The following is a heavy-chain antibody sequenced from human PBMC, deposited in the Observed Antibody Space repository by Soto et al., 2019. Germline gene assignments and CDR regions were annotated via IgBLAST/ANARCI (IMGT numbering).Heavy chain of an antibody. CDR1: GGSLSSYA. V-gene: IGHV1-69*13. J-gene: IGHJ6*02. CDR2: IIPIFGTA. Sequence: SVKGYCKGSGGSLSSYAIGCVSQAPGQGLEWMGGIIPIFGTANYAQKFQGRVTITADESTSTAYMELSSLRSEDTAVYYCARSLYCSGGSCYSGYYYYYGMDVWGQGTTVTVSS. CDR3: ARSLYCSGGSCYSGYYYYYGMDV. D-gene: IGHD2-15*01.